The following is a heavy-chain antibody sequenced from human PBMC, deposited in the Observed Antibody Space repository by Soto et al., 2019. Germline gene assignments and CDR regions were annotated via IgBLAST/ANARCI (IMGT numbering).Heavy chain of an antibody. V-gene: IGHV4-59*01. D-gene: IGHD3-10*01. Sequence: KPSETLSLTCNVSGGSIRSYYWNWIRQPPGKTLEWIGDVYYSGSANYNPSLKSRVTISVDMSRNQFSLKLNSVTAADTAVYYCARGYMVRGPTPFAYWGQGTLVTVSS. CDR1: GGSIRSYY. CDR3: ARGYMVRGPTPFAY. J-gene: IGHJ4*02. CDR2: VYYSGSA.